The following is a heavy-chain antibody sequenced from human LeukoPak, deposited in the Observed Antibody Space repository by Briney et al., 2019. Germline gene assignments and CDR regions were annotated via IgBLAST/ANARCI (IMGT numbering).Heavy chain of an antibody. CDR2: IYYSGST. Sequence: PSETLSLTCTVSGGSISSGGYYWSWIRQHPGKGLEWIGYIYYSGSTYYNPSLKSRVTISVDTSKNQFSLKLSSVTAADTAVYYCERGGCSSTSCPYYFDYWGQGTLVTVSS. CDR3: ERGGCSSTSCPYYFDY. D-gene: IGHD2-2*01. CDR1: GGSISSGGYY. V-gene: IGHV4-31*03. J-gene: IGHJ4*02.